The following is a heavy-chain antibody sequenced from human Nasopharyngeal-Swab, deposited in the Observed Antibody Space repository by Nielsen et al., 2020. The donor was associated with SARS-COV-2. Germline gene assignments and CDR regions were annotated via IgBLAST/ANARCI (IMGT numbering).Heavy chain of an antibody. CDR3: ARLSTTWYYFDY. Sequence: GSLRLSCTVSGDSISSYYWSWIRQPPGKGLEWIGYIYYSENTNYNPSLKSRVTISGDTSKNQFSLKLSSVTAADTAVYYCARLSTTWYYFDYWGQGTPVTVSS. CDR1: GDSISSYY. CDR2: IYYSENT. V-gene: IGHV4-59*08. J-gene: IGHJ4*02. D-gene: IGHD3-3*02.